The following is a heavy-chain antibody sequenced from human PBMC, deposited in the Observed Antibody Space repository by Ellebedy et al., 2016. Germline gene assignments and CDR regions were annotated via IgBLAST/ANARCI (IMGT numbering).Heavy chain of an antibody. V-gene: IGHV4-39*07. CDR1: GGSISSSSSY. CDR2: IYYSGST. J-gene: IGHJ1*01. CDR3: ARHSKDHQSFQH. Sequence: SETLSLXXTVSGGSISSSSSYWGWIRQPPGKGLEWIGSIYYSGSTYYNPSLKSRVTISVDTSKNQFSLKLSSVTAADTAVYYCARHSKDHQSFQHWGQGTLVTVSS.